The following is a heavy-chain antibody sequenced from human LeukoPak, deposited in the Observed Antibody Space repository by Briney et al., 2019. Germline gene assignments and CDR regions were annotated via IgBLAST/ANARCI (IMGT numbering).Heavy chain of an antibody. J-gene: IGHJ4*02. CDR2: IHNSGGT. CDR1: GGSITSNY. D-gene: IGHD3-3*01. CDR3: ARHHDFWGGLRYYLDY. Sequence: PSETLSLTCTVSGGSITSNYWSWIRQPPGKGLEWIGYIHNSGGTNYNPSLKSRVTISADTSKNQFSLKLSPVTGADTAVYYCARHHDFWGGLRYYLDYWGQGALVTVSS. V-gene: IGHV4-59*08.